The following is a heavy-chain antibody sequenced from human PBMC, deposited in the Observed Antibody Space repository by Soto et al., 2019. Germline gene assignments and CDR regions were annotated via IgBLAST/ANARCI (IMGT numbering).Heavy chain of an antibody. CDR2: IIPIFGTA. V-gene: IGHV1-69*01. CDR3: ARDRAGYSSGWYYGMDV. D-gene: IGHD6-19*01. CDR1: GGTFSSYA. J-gene: IGHJ6*02. Sequence: QVQLVQSGAEVKKPGSSVKVSCKASGGTFSSYAISWVRQAPGQGLEWMGGIIPIFGTANYAQKFQGRVTITADESTSTGYMEMSSLRSEDTAVYYCARDRAGYSSGWYYGMDVWGQGTTVTVSS.